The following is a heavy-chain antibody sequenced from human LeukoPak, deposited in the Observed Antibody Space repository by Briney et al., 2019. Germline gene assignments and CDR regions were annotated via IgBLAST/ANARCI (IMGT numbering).Heavy chain of an antibody. Sequence: GESLKISCKGSGYSFTSYWIGWVRQMPGKGLEWMGIIYPGGSDTRYSPSFQGQVTISADKSISTAYLQWSSLKASDTAMYYCARRFYGQKTAGYYFDYWGQGTLVTVSS. D-gene: IGHD2/OR15-2a*01. V-gene: IGHV5-51*01. CDR1: GYSFTSYW. CDR2: IYPGGSDT. CDR3: ARRFYGQKTAGYYFDY. J-gene: IGHJ4*02.